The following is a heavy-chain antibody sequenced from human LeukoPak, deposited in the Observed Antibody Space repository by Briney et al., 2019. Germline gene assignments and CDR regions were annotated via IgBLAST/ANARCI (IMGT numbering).Heavy chain of an antibody. CDR1: GFTFSHHG. CDR2: ILFDGSKK. V-gene: IGHV3-30*02. Sequence: GGSLRLSCAASGFTFSHHGMHWVRQAPGKGLEWVPFILFDGSKKYFVDSVKGRFTISRDNSNNAVSLQMNNLRTEDTAMYYCARAVDKGTGYYMDFWGRGTLVTVSS. D-gene: IGHD3-22*01. CDR3: ARAVDKGTGYYMDF. J-gene: IGHJ4*02.